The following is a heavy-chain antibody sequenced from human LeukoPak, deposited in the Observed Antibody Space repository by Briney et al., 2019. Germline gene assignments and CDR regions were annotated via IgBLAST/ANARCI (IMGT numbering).Heavy chain of an antibody. D-gene: IGHD4-23*01. Sequence: GASVKVSCKASGYTFTVYFIHWVRQAPGQGLEWMGWVSPNSGGTKYAQKFQVRVTMTRDTSISTAYLELSRLTSDDTALYYCARNYGGSSKYFDYWGQGTLVTVSS. CDR2: VSPNSGGT. CDR1: GYTFTVYF. V-gene: IGHV1-2*02. CDR3: ARNYGGSSKYFDY. J-gene: IGHJ4*02.